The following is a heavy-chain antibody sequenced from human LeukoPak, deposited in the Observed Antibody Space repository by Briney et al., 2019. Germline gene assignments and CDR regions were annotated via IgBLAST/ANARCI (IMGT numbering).Heavy chain of an antibody. CDR1: GDTLTALS. CDR2: FHPEDGET. V-gene: IGHV1-24*01. CDR3: TTGKSYCSTTSCSDDY. D-gene: IGHD2-2*01. Sequence: ASVKDSCMVSGDTLTALSMHWVRQAPGKGLEWMGGFHPEDGETIYAQKFQGRVTMTEDTSTDTAYMELSSVRSDDTAVYYCTTGKSYCSTTSCSDDYWGQGTLVTVSS. J-gene: IGHJ4*02.